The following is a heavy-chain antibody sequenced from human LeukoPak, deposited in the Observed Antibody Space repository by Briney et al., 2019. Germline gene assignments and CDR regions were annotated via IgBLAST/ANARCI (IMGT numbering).Heavy chain of an antibody. V-gene: IGHV1-18*01. CDR2: ISGNNVNT. CDR3: AAETVESPGP. D-gene: IGHD4-17*01. J-gene: IGHJ5*02. Sequence: ASVKVSCKASGYTFTSYGISWVRQAPGQGLEWMGWISGNNVNTNYAPELQGRVTMTTDTSTNTAYMELRSLRSDDTAVYYCAAETVESPGPWGQGTLVTVSS. CDR1: GYTFTSYG.